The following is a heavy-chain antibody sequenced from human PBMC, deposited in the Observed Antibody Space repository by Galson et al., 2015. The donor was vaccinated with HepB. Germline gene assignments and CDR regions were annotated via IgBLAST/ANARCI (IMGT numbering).Heavy chain of an antibody. D-gene: IGHD1-7*01. J-gene: IGHJ4*02. Sequence: SLRLSCAASGFTFRNFGMHWVRQAPGKGLEWVAFIWYDGSNEDYADSVKGRFTISRDSSKNMLWLQMNSLRAEDTAVYYCARDRQTSYFDYWGQGSLVTVSS. CDR1: GFTFRNFG. CDR2: IWYDGSNE. CDR3: ARDRQTSYFDY. V-gene: IGHV3-33*01.